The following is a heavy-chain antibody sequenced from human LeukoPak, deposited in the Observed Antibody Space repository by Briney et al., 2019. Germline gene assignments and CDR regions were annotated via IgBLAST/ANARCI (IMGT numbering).Heavy chain of an antibody. Sequence: ASVKVSCKASGYTFTSYYMHWVRQAPGQGLEWMGWISAYNGNTNYAQKLQGRVTMTTDTSTSTAYMELRSLRSDDTAVYYCAREDSSSWYVPRGYFQHWGQGTLVTVSS. D-gene: IGHD6-13*01. J-gene: IGHJ1*01. CDR2: ISAYNGNT. CDR1: GYTFTSYY. V-gene: IGHV1-18*04. CDR3: AREDSSSWYVPRGYFQH.